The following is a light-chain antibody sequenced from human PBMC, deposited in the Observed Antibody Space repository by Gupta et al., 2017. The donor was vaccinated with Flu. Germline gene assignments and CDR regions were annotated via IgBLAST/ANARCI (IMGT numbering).Light chain of an antibody. V-gene: IGKV1-39*01. Sequence: PSPLFASVAARVTIVILSSQTVGAHLRWSQHKPWEVPHLLIYAASSSQTGIPSRFSGSGSVTDFTLTISMLQPQDFTTYYCQQSHTPPLTFGHGTKVDIK. CDR2: AAS. J-gene: IGKJ3*01. CDR1: QTVGAH. CDR3: QQSHTPPLT.